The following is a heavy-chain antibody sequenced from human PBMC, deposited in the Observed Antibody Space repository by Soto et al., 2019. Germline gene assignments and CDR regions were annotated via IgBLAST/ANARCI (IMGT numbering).Heavy chain of an antibody. CDR2: INPTGSMT. D-gene: IGHD5-12*01. V-gene: IGHV1-46*01. CDR3: ARDTGYDHDAFDI. J-gene: IGHJ3*02. Sequence: QVQLVQSGAEVKKPGASVKVSCKASGYSFITSYHMHWVRQAPGQGLEWMGIINPTGSMTRYSQKFQGRLTMTRDTSTATDYMELSNLTSEDTAVYFCARDTGYDHDAFDIWGQETRVTVSS. CDR1: GYSFITSYH.